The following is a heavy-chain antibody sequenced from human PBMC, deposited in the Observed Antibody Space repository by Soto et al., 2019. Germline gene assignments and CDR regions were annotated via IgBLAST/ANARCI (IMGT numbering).Heavy chain of an antibody. J-gene: IGHJ1*01. CDR1: GFTFSSYA. D-gene: IGHD4-17*01. CDR3: AKDPLIDYGDYSKYFQH. V-gene: IGHV3-23*01. Sequence: GGSLRLSCAASGFTFSSYAMSWVRQAPGKGLEWVSAISGSGGSTYYADSVKGRFTISRDNSKNTLYLQMNSLRAEDTAVYYCAKDPLIDYGDYSKYFQHWGQGTLVTVSS. CDR2: ISGSGGST.